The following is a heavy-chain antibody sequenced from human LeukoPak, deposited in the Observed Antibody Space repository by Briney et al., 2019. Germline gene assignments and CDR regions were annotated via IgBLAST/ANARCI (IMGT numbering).Heavy chain of an antibody. CDR3: ARDDYGMDV. J-gene: IGHJ6*02. CDR1: GFTFSSYA. V-gene: IGHV3-33*08. Sequence: PGGSLRLSCAASGFTFSSYAMHWVRQAPGKGLEWVAVIWYDGSNRYYADSVRGRFTISRDNSKNTLYLQMNSLRAEDTDVYYCARDDYGMDVWGQGTTVTVSS. CDR2: IWYDGSNR.